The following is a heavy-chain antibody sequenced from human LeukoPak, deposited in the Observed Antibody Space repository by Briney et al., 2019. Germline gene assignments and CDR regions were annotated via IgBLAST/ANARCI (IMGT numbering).Heavy chain of an antibody. CDR1: GGSFSGYY. J-gene: IGHJ4*02. V-gene: IGHV4-59*12. D-gene: IGHD5-24*01. CDR3: AREMATISSFDY. CDR2: IYYSGST. Sequence: SETLSLTCAVYGGSFSGYYWSWIRQPPGEGLEWIGYIYYSGSTNYNPSLMRRVTISVDTSKNQFSLKLSSVTAADTAVYFCAREMATISSFDYWGQGTLVTVSS.